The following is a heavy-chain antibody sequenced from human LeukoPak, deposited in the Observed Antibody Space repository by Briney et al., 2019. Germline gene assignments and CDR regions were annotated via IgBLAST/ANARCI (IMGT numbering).Heavy chain of an antibody. CDR3: ARGGSYDTGMDV. J-gene: IGHJ6*02. CDR1: GSTFSSYA. V-gene: IGHV3-30-3*01. CDR2: ISYDGSNK. D-gene: IGHD3-22*01. Sequence: PGRSLRLSCAASGSTFSSYAMHWVRQAPGKGLEWVAVISYDGSNKYYADSVKGRFTISRDNSKNTLYLQMNSLRAEDTAVYYCARGGSYDTGMDVWGQGTTVTVSS.